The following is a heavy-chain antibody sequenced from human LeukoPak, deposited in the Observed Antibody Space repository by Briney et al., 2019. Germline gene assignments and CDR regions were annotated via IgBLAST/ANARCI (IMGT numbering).Heavy chain of an antibody. Sequence: ASVKVSCKASGHTFTGYYMHWVRQAPGQGLEWMGRINPNSGGTNYAQKFQGRVTMTRDTSISTAYMELSRLRSDDTAVYYCARDFFSQLPRLKENWFDPWGQGTLVTVSS. J-gene: IGHJ5*02. CDR2: INPNSGGT. D-gene: IGHD2-2*01. V-gene: IGHV1-2*06. CDR3: ARDFFSQLPRLKENWFDP. CDR1: GHTFTGYY.